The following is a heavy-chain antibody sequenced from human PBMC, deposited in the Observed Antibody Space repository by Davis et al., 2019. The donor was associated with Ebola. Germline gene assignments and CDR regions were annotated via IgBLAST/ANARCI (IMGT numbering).Heavy chain of an antibody. Sequence: ASVKVSCKASGYTFTSYGISWVRQAPGQGLEWLGWISAYNGNTNYAQKLQGRVTMTTDISTSTAYMELRSLRSDDTAVYYCARDPKPRRWLQSLSDYWGQGTLVTVSS. CDR1: GYTFTSYG. CDR3: ARDPKPRRWLQSLSDY. V-gene: IGHV1-18*01. J-gene: IGHJ4*02. CDR2: ISAYNGNT. D-gene: IGHD5-24*01.